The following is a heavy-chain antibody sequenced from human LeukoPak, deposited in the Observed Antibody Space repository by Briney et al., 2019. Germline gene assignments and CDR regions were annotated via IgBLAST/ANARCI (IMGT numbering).Heavy chain of an antibody. CDR1: GGTFSSYA. Sequence: ASVKVSCKASGGTFSSYAISWVRQAPGQGLEWMGGIIPIFGTANYAQKFQGRVTITADESTSTAYMELSSLRSEDTAVYYCARGGGYCTNGVCYFDYWGQGTLVTVSS. D-gene: IGHD2-8*01. CDR3: ARGGGYCTNGVCYFDY. CDR2: IIPIFGTA. J-gene: IGHJ4*02. V-gene: IGHV1-69*01.